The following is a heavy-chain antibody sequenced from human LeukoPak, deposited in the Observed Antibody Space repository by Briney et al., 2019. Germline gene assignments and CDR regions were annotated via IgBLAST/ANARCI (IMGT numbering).Heavy chain of an antibody. CDR1: GFTFSSYS. V-gene: IGHV3-21*01. CDR2: ISSSSSYI. CDR3: ARDALEGDGYNSY. D-gene: IGHD5-24*01. Sequence: GGSLRLSCAASGFTFSSYSMNWVRQAPGKGLEWVSSISSSSSYIHYADSVKGRFTISRDNAKNSLYLQMNSLRAEDTAVYYCARDALEGDGYNSYWGQGTLVTVSS. J-gene: IGHJ4*02.